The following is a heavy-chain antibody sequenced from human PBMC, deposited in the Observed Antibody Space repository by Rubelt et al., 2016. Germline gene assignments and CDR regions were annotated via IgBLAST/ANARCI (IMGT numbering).Heavy chain of an antibody. Sequence: QVQLVQSGAEVKKPGASVKVSCKASGYTFTTYGISWVRQSPGQGLEWMGWISTVHGNTNYAQKLQGRGTMTTDTSTRTAYMELRSLRSDDTAVYYCAPRWCCGDCKNAFDIWGQGTMVTVSS. CDR2: ISTVHGNT. D-gene: IGHD2-21*02. CDR1: GYTFTTYG. V-gene: IGHV1-18*01. CDR3: APRWCCGDCKNAFDI. J-gene: IGHJ3*02.